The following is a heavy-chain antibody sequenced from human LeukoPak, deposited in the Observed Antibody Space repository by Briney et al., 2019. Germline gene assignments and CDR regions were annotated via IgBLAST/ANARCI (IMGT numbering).Heavy chain of an antibody. CDR2: IYYSGST. Sequence: SETLSLTCTVSGGSISSYYWSWIRQPPGKGLEWIGYIYYSGSTNYNPSLKSRVTISVDTSKNQFSLKLSSVTAADTAVYYCARDHWGSYWYFDLWGRGTLVTVSS. V-gene: IGHV4-59*01. J-gene: IGHJ2*01. D-gene: IGHD7-27*01. CDR3: ARDHWGSYWYFDL. CDR1: GGSISSYY.